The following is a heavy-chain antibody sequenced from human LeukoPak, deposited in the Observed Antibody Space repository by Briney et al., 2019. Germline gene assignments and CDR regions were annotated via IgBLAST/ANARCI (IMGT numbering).Heavy chain of an antibody. CDR1: GFTFSTYA. D-gene: IGHD3-10*01. V-gene: IGHV3-30*01. J-gene: IGHJ4*02. CDR2: VSYDGDNQ. CDR3: AKDRGTFGELSFFDY. Sequence: GGSLRLSCAASGFTFSTYAMHWVRQAPGKGPEWVAVVSYDGDNQDYADSVKGRFTISRDNAKNSLYLQMNSLRAEDTALYYCAKDRGTFGELSFFDYWGQGTLVTVSS.